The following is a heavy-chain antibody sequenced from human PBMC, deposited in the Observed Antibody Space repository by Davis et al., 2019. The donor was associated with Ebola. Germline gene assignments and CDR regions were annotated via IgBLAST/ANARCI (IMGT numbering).Heavy chain of an antibody. Sequence: SETLSLTCAVYGDSLRGYYWTWIRQPPGKGLEWVGEINHTGSTNYHPALKSRVTISVDMSNNQLSLRLTSVTAADTAVYYCAGRPYSGSWTRPYVRIWFDTWGQGTLVTVSS. CDR2: INHTGST. J-gene: IGHJ5*02. V-gene: IGHV4-34*01. D-gene: IGHD6-13*01. CDR1: GDSLRGYY. CDR3: AGRPYSGSWTRPYVRIWFDT.